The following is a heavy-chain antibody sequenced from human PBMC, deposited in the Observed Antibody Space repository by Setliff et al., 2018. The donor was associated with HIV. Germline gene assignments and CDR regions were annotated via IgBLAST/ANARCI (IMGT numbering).Heavy chain of an antibody. CDR1: NESFNGYY. D-gene: IGHD6-19*01. V-gene: IGHV4-34*01. CDR3: ARDRCSGCYRFDY. CDR2: INHSGDS. Sequence: SETLSLTCAVYNESFNGYYWTWIRQTPDKGLEWIGEINHSGDSSYNPSLKSRVTISVDTSKNQFSLKLSSVTAADTAVYYCARDRCSGCYRFDYWGQGTLVTVSS. J-gene: IGHJ4*02.